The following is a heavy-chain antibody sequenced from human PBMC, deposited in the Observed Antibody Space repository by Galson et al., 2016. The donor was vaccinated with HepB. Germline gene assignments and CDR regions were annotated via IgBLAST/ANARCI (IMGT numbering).Heavy chain of an antibody. D-gene: IGHD2-2*01. J-gene: IGHJ4*02. V-gene: IGHV3-53*01. CDR1: GFTVSSNY. CDR2: IYSGGST. CDR3: ATGPSSTAAIGDD. Sequence: SLRLSCAASGFTVSSNYMTWVRQPPGKGLECVSVIYSGGSTDYADSVKGRFTISRDTSKNTLYLQMNSPRAEDTAVYYCATGPSSTAAIGDDWGQGTLVTVSS.